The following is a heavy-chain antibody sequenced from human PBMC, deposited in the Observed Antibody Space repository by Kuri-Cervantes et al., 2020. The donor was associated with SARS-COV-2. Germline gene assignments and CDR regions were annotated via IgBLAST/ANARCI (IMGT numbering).Heavy chain of an antibody. CDR1: GFTFSSYC. J-gene: IGHJ4*02. V-gene: IGHV3-74*01. D-gene: IGHD3-10*01. CDR2: INSDGSST. Sequence: GESLKISCAASGFTFSSYCMHWVRQAPGKGLVWVSRINSDGSSTNYADSVKGRFTISRDNAKNTLYLQMNSLRAEDTAVYYCAKDLMAAMVRGPRGYIYYWGQGTLVTVSS. CDR3: AKDLMAAMVRGPRGYIYY.